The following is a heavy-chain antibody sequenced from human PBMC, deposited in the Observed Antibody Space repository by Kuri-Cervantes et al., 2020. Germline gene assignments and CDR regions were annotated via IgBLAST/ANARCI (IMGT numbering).Heavy chain of an antibody. J-gene: IGHJ4*02. Sequence: GGSLRLSCAASGFTFSSYAMHWVRQAPGKGLEWVAVISYDGSNKYYADSVKGRFTIPRDNSKNTLYLQMNSLRAEDTAVYYCARDRFRYFDYWGQGTLVTVSS. CDR2: ISYDGSNK. V-gene: IGHV3-30-3*01. CDR1: GFTFSSYA. CDR3: ARDRFRYFDY.